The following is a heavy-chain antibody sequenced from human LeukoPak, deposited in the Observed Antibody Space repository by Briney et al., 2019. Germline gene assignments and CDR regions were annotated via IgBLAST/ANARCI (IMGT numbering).Heavy chain of an antibody. CDR2: INTNTGNP. J-gene: IGHJ4*02. CDR1: GGTFSSYA. Sequence: ASVKVSCKASGGTFSSYAISWVRQAPGQGLEWIGWINTNTGNPTYAQGFTGRFVFSLDTSVSTAYVQISSLKAEDTAVYFCARDPRAAAAGKADYWGQGTPVTVSS. V-gene: IGHV7-4-1*02. D-gene: IGHD6-13*01. CDR3: ARDPRAAAAGKADY.